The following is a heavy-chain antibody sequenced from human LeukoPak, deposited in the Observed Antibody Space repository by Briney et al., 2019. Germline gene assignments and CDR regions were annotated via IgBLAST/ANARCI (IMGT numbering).Heavy chain of an antibody. CDR3: VRGNDYGGPHY. J-gene: IGHJ4*02. Sequence: HPGGSLRLSCAVSGLTFSSYWMHWVRQAPGKGLVWVSRIDRDGSRINYADSVKGRFTISRDNGKNTPFLQMNSLRAEDAAVYYCVRGNDYGGPHYWGQGTLVTVSS. V-gene: IGHV3-74*01. D-gene: IGHD4-23*01. CDR1: GLTFSSYW. CDR2: IDRDGSRI.